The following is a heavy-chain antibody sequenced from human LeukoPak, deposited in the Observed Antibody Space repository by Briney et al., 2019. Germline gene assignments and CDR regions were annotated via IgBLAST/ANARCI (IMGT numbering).Heavy chain of an antibody. V-gene: IGHV3-30*18. D-gene: IGHD3-16*02. CDR3: AKDYQSAPPVGMDA. CDR1: EFMFSGYG. CDR2: ISYDGRKR. Sequence: GRSLRLSCTGSEFMFSGYGMYWVRQAPGKGLEWVALISYDGRKRFYADSVKGRFTISRDNSKSALVLEMNSLRVEDTAVYYCAKDYQSAPPVGMDAWGHGTKVTVSS. J-gene: IGHJ6*02.